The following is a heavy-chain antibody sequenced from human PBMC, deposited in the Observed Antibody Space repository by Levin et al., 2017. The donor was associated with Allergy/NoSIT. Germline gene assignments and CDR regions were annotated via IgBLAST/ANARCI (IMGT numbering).Heavy chain of an antibody. D-gene: IGHD3-16*01. CDR2: IRYDGNEK. J-gene: IGHJ4*02. Sequence: QTGGSLRLSCVVSEFTFSGYWMSWVRQAPGKGLEWVGNIRYDGNEKHYVDSVKGRFTISRDNAQNSLYLQMNSLRVDDTAVYYCARAGGATYTSWSPGYFDCWGQGTLVTVSS. V-gene: IGHV3-7*01. CDR3: ARAGGATYTSWSPGYFDC. CDR1: EFTFSGYW.